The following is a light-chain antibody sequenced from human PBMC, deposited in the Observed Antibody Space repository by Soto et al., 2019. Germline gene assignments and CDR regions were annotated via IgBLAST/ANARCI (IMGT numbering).Light chain of an antibody. CDR2: EAS. CDR3: SLYTSENTYV. V-gene: IGLV2-18*01. CDR1: SSDVGTYDY. Sequence: QSALTQPRAVSGSPGLSVTISCTGTSSDVGTYDYVSWYQQHPGKAPKLIIYEASNRPSGVPDRFSGSKSGNTASLTISGLQAADEVDYYCSLYTSENTYVFGTGTKLTVL. J-gene: IGLJ1*01.